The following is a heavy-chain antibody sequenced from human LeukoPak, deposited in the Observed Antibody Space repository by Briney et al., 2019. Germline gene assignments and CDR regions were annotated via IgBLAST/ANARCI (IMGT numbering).Heavy chain of an antibody. CDR1: GITFSNHE. Sequence: GGSLRLSCTVSGITFSNHEMTWVRQAPGKGLEWVSHISSSGSDIYYADSVKGRFTISRDNSKNTLYLQINNLRPEDTAVYFCTKDANTYYDFWSGYPHYYFGMDVWGQGTTVIVS. D-gene: IGHD3-3*01. J-gene: IGHJ6*02. CDR2: ISSSGSDI. V-gene: IGHV3-48*03. CDR3: TKDANTYYDFWSGYPHYYFGMDV.